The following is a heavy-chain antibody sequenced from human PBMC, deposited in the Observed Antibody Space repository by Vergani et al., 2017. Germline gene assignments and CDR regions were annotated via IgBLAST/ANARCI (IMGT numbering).Heavy chain of an antibody. Sequence: EVQLVESGGGLVKPGGSLRLSCAASGFNFSSYSMNWVRQAPGKGLEWVSSISSSSSYIYYADSVKGRFTISRDNAKNSLYLQMNSLRAEDTAVYYCARDRGSNWFDPWGQGTLVTVSS. CDR1: GFNFSSYS. CDR3: ARDRGSNWFDP. J-gene: IGHJ5*02. CDR2: ISSSSSYI. V-gene: IGHV3-21*01. D-gene: IGHD3-10*01.